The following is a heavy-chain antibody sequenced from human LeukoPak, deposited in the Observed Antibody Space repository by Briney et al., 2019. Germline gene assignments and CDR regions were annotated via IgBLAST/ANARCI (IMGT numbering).Heavy chain of an antibody. Sequence: GGSLRLSCAASGFTFRNYVIHWVRQAPGKVLEWVAVTSSDLNVKLYADSVKGRFTISRDNFKNTLYLQMNSLRAEDTAVYYCARSIVGATISGNAFDIWGQGTMVTVSS. CDR1: GFTFRNYV. D-gene: IGHD1-26*01. J-gene: IGHJ3*02. V-gene: IGHV3-30-3*01. CDR2: TSSDLNVK. CDR3: ARSIVGATISGNAFDI.